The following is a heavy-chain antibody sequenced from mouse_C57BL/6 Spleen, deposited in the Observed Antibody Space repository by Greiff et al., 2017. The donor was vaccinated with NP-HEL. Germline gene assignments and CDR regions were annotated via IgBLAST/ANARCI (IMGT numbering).Heavy chain of an antibody. J-gene: IGHJ2*01. CDR1: GYTFTSYT. CDR3: ARWDGSRGGY. Sequence: VQLQQSGAELARPGASVKMSCKASGYTFTSYTMHWVKQKPGQGLEWIGYINPSSGYTKYNQKFKDKATLTADKASSTAYMPLSSLTSEDSAVYYCARWDGSRGGYWGQGTTLTVSS. V-gene: IGHV1-4*01. CDR2: INPSSGYT. D-gene: IGHD1-1*01.